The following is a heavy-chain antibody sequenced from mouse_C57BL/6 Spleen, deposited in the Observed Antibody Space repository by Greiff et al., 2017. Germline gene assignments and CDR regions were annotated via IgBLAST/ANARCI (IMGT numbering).Heavy chain of an antibody. J-gene: IGHJ4*01. CDR1: GFTFSNYW. D-gene: IGHD1-1*01. V-gene: IGHV6-3*01. CDR3: TGSLRYGAMDY. Sequence: EVKVVESGGGLVQPGGSMKLSCVASGFTFSNYWMNWVRQSPEKGLEWVAQIRLKSDNYATHYAESVKGRFTISRDESKSSVYLQMNNLRAEDTGIYYCTGSLRYGAMDYWGQGTSVTVSS. CDR2: IRLKSDNYAT.